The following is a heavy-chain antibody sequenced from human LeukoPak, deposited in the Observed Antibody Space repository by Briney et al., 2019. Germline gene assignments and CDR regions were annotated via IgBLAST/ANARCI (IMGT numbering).Heavy chain of an antibody. Sequence: SETLSLTCTVSGGSVSSGSYYWSWIRRPPGRGLEWIGYIYYSGSTNYNPSPKSRVTISVDTSKNQDSLKPSSVTAADTAVDYCARSPSYYYCGMDVWGKGGTVTVPS. J-gene: IGHJ6*04. V-gene: IGHV4-61*01. CDR1: GGSVSSGSYY. CDR3: ARSPSYYYCGMDV. CDR2: IYYSGST.